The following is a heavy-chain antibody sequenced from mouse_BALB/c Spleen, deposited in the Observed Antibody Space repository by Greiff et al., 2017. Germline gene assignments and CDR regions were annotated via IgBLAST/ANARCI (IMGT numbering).Heavy chain of an antibody. CDR1: GYTFTSYT. CDR2: INPSSGYT. D-gene: IGHD1-2*01. V-gene: IGHV1-4*01. Sequence: QVHVKQSGAELARPGASVKMSCKASGYTFTSYTMHWVKQRPGQGLEWIGYINPSSGYTNYNQKFKDKATLTADKSSSTAYMQLSSLTSEDSAVYYCAKELRLYFDVWGAGTTVTVSS. CDR3: AKELRLYFDV. J-gene: IGHJ1*01.